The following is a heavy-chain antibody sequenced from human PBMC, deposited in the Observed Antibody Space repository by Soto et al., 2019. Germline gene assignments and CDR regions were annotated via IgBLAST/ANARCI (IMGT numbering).Heavy chain of an antibody. CDR1: GGTFSSYA. CDR2: IIPIFGTA. D-gene: IGHD5-12*01. CDR3: ARDGYSSRGFDY. J-gene: IGHJ4*02. V-gene: IGHV1-69*13. Sequence: SGKVSCKASGGTFSSYAISWVRQAPGQGLEWMGGIIPIFGTANYAQKFQGRVTITADESTSTAYMELSSLRSEDTAVYYCARDGYSSRGFDYWGQRTLVTVSS.